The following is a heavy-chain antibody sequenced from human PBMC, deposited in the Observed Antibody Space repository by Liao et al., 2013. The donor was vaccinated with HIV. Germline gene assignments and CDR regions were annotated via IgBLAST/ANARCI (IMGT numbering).Heavy chain of an antibody. Sequence: QLQLQESVAGLVKPSETLSLTCTVSGGSISSNSYYYWGWIRQPPGKGLEWIGSFYYGGSTYQNPSLKSRVTISVDTSKNQFSLKLSSVTAADTAVYYCAREAYYDFWSGYYGDYFYYMDVWGKGTTVTVSS. CDR2: FYYGGST. J-gene: IGHJ6*03. V-gene: IGHV4-39*07. D-gene: IGHD3-3*01. CDR1: GGSISSNSYYY. CDR3: AREAYYDFWSGYYGDYFYYMDV.